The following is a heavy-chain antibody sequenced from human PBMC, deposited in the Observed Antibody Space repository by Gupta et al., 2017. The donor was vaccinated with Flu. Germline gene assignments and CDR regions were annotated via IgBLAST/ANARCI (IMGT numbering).Heavy chain of an antibody. Sequence: QLQLQESGPGLVEPSETLSLTCIVSGGSINRHPYYLGWIRQPPGKGLEWIGSIYYSGNTYYNTSLKSRVTISVDTSKNQVSLKLTSVTAADTAVYFCARHFVGYCSGGTCFDENDYWGQGALVTVSS. V-gene: IGHV4-39*01. J-gene: IGHJ4*02. CDR2: IYYSGNT. CDR1: GGSINRHPYY. CDR3: ARHFVGYCSGGTCFDENDY. D-gene: IGHD2-15*01.